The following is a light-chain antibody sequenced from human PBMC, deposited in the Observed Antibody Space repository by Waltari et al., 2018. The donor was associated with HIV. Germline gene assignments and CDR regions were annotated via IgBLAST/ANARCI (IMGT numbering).Light chain of an antibody. V-gene: IGKV3-11*01. Sequence: EIVLTQSPATLSLSPGETATLSCRASHSVGNYLAWYQQKPGQAPRLLIYDASNRATGIPVRFSGSGSGTDFTLTISSLEHEDFAVYYCQQRTNWPPYSFGQGTKLEIK. CDR1: HSVGNY. CDR2: DAS. J-gene: IGKJ2*03. CDR3: QQRTNWPPYS.